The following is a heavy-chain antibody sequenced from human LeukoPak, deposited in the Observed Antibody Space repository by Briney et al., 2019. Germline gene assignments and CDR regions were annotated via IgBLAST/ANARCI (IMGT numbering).Heavy chain of an antibody. CDR2: IYSGGST. CDR1: GFTVSSNC. V-gene: IGHV3-53*01. D-gene: IGHD5-24*01. Sequence: GGSLRLSCAASGFTVSSNCMSWVRQAPGKGLEWVSVIYSGGSTYYADSVRGRFTISRDNSKNTLHLQMNSLRAEDTAVYYCAGGRSRSRLDYWGQGTLVTVSS. J-gene: IGHJ4*02. CDR3: AGGRSRSRLDY.